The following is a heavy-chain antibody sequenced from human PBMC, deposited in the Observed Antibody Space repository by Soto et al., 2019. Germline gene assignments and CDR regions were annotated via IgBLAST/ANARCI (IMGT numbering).Heavy chain of an antibody. V-gene: IGHV5-51*01. J-gene: IGHJ6*02. Sequence: GESPKICCKGSGYSLTSYWIGWVRQMPGKGLEWMGIIYPGDSDTRYSPSFQGQVTISADKPISTAYLQWSSLKASDTAMYYCARRVVAGPLSYYYGIDVWGQRTTVTVSS. CDR2: IYPGDSDT. CDR3: ARRVVAGPLSYYYGIDV. D-gene: IGHD6-19*01. CDR1: GYSLTSYW.